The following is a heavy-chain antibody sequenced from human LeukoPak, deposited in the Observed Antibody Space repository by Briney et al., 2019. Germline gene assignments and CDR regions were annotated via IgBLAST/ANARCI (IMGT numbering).Heavy chain of an antibody. CDR2: ISSNGGST. D-gene: IGHD2-2*01. CDR1: GFTFSSYA. V-gene: IGHV3-64*01. Sequence: GGSLRLSCPAYGFTFSSYAMHWVRQAPGKGLEYVSAISSNGGSTYYANSVKGRFTISRDNSKNTLYLQMGSLRAEDMAVYYCARDHGHCSSTSCYLAFDYWGQGTLVTVSS. CDR3: ARDHGHCSSTSCYLAFDY. J-gene: IGHJ4*02.